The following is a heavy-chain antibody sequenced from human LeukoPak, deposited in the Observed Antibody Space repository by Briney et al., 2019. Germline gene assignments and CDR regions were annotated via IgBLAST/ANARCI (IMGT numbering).Heavy chain of an antibody. CDR2: IYHSGST. J-gene: IGHJ4*02. Sequence: PSQTLSLTCAVSGGSISSGGYSWSWIRQPPGKGLEWIGYIYHSGSTYYNPSLKSRVTISVDGSKNQFSLKLSSVTAADTAVYYCARVRHGWFDYWGQGTLVTVSS. CDR3: ARVRHGWFDY. CDR1: GGSISSGGYS. V-gene: IGHV4-30-2*01. D-gene: IGHD6-19*01.